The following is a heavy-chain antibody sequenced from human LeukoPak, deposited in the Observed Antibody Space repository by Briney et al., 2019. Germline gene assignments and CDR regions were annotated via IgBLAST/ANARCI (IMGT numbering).Heavy chain of an antibody. CDR3: AKPGIAAASTSPNWFDP. V-gene: IGHV3-30*18. J-gene: IGHJ5*02. Sequence: GGSLRLSCAASGFTFSSYGMHWVRQAPGKGLEWVAVISYDGSNKYYADSVKGRFTISRDNSKNTLYLQMNSLRAEDTAVHYCAKPGIAAASTSPNWFDPWGQGTLVTVSS. CDR2: ISYDGSNK. CDR1: GFTFSSYG. D-gene: IGHD6-13*01.